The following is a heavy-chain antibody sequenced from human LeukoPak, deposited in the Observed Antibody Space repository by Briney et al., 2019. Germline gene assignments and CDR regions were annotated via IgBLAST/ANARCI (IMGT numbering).Heavy chain of an antibody. CDR1: GFTFSSYS. V-gene: IGHV3-48*01. CDR2: ISSSSSTI. J-gene: IGHJ3*02. D-gene: IGHD3-3*01. Sequence: GGSLRLSCAASGFTFSSYSMNWVRQAPGKGLEWVSYISSSSSTIYYADSVKGRFTISRDNAKNSLYLQMNSLRAEDTAVYYCASNVRFLEWLLVNNGAFDIWGQGTMVTVPS. CDR3: ASNVRFLEWLLVNNGAFDI.